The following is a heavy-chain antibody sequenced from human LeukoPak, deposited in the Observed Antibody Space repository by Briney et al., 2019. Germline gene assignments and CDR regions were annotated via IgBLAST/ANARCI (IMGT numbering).Heavy chain of an antibody. Sequence: GESLKISCKGSGYGFTSYWIGWVRQMPGKGLEWMGIIYPGDSDTRYSPSFQGQVTISADKSISTAYLQWSSLKASDTAMYYCARLDIPVVVVPAAPATHYYGMDVWGQGTTVTVSS. D-gene: IGHD2-2*01. CDR1: GYGFTSYW. J-gene: IGHJ6*02. V-gene: IGHV5-51*01. CDR2: IYPGDSDT. CDR3: ARLDIPVVVVPAAPATHYYGMDV.